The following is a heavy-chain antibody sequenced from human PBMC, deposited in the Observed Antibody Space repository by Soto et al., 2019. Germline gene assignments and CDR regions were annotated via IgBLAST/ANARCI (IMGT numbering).Heavy chain of an antibody. J-gene: IGHJ2*01. V-gene: IGHV1-18*01. CDR2: IGPYNGNT. D-gene: IGHD2-15*01. CDR1: GYTFADYG. Sequence: QAQLVQSGAEVKKPGASVKVSCQAGGYTFADYGISWVRQAPGQGLEWVGWIGPYNGNTNYAQNLQDRVTMTTDTSTNTAYMELRSLRSDDTALYYCARCYCTVGSCYTCWPFDLWGRGTLRTVSS. CDR3: ARCYCTVGSCYTCWPFDL.